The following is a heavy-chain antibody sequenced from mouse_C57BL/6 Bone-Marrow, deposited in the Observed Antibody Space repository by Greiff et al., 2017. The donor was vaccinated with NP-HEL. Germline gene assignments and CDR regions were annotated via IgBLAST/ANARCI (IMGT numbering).Heavy chain of an antibody. J-gene: IGHJ3*01. CDR1: GYTFTSYW. V-gene: IGHV1-64*01. CDR2: IHPNSGST. CDR3: ASGGTTVGFAY. Sequence: QVQLQRPGAELVKPGASVKLSCKASGYTFTSYWMHWVKQRPGQGLEWIGMIHPNSGSTNYNEKFKSKATLTVDKSSSTAYMQLGSLTSEDSAVYYCASGGTTVGFAYWGQGTLVTVSA. D-gene: IGHD1-1*01.